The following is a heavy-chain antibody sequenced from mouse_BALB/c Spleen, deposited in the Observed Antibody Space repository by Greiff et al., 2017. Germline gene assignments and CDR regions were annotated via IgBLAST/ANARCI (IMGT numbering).Heavy chain of an antibody. J-gene: IGHJ3*01. CDR1: GYAFTNYL. Sequence: VQLQQSGAELVRPGTSVKVSCKASGYAFTNYLIEWVKQRPGQGLEWIGVINPGSGGTNYNEKFKGKATLTADKSSSTAYMQLSSLTSDDSAVYFCARTPPNYGSSRFAYWGQGTLVTVSA. V-gene: IGHV1-54*01. CDR3: ARTPPNYGSSRFAY. D-gene: IGHD1-1*01. CDR2: INPGSGGT.